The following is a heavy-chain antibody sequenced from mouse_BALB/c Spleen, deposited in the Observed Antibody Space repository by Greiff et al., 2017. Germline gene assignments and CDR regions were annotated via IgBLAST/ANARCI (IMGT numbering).Heavy chain of an antibody. CDR2: IWAGGST. V-gene: IGHV2-9*02. CDR3: ARGGKEFAY. J-gene: IGHJ3*01. Sequence: QVTLKESGPGLVAPSQSLSITCTVSGFSLTSYGVHWVRQPPGKGLEWLGVIWAGGSTNYNSALMSRLSISKDNSKSQVFLKMNSLQTDDTAMYYCARGGKEFAYWGQGTLVTVSA. D-gene: IGHD2-1*01. CDR1: GFSLTSYG.